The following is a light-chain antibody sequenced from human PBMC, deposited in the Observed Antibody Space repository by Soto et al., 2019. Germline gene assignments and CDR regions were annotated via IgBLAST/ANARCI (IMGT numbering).Light chain of an antibody. J-gene: IGKJ2*01. CDR3: QQYGSSPNT. Sequence: EIVLTQSPGTLSLSPGERATLSCRASQSVSSSYLAWYQQKPGQAPRLLIYGASSRATGIPDRFSGSGSGTDFTLTMSILEPEDFAVYYCQQYGSSPNTFGQGTKLEIK. CDR1: QSVSSSY. CDR2: GAS. V-gene: IGKV3-20*01.